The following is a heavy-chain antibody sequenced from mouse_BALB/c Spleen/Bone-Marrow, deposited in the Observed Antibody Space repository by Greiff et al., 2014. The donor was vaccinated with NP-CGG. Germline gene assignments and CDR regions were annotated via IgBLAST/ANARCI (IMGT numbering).Heavy chain of an antibody. Sequence: VQLKESGGGLVKPGGSLKLSCAASGFTFSDYHIYWLRQTPEKRLEWVATISDGGNYSYYPGSVKGRFTISRDNAKNNLYLQMSSLKSEDTAMYYCARSRMRYGAMDYWGQGTSVTVFS. V-gene: IGHV5-4*02. J-gene: IGHJ4*01. CDR2: ISDGGNYS. CDR3: ARSRMRYGAMDY. CDR1: GFTFSDYH. D-gene: IGHD2-10*02.